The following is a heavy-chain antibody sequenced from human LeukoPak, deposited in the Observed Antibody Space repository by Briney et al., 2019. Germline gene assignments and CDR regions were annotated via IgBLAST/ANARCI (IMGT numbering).Heavy chain of an antibody. Sequence: GASVKVSCKASGGTFSSYAISWVRQAPGQGLEWMGRIIPIFGTANYAQKFQGRVTITTDESTSTAYMELSSLRSEDTAVYYCAREFYYYYDSSGYYGAFDTWGQGTMVTVSS. CDR2: IIPIFGTA. D-gene: IGHD3-22*01. V-gene: IGHV1-69*05. CDR1: GGTFSSYA. CDR3: AREFYYYYDSSGYYGAFDT. J-gene: IGHJ3*02.